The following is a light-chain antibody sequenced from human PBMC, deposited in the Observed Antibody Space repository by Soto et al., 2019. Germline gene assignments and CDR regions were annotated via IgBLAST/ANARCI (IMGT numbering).Light chain of an antibody. J-gene: IGKJ1*01. CDR2: GAS. CDR1: QYISNN. Sequence: EVLMTQYTTTLSVSPGDRATLSCRASQYISNNLAWYQQRPGQPPRLLIYGASSRATGIPDRFSGSGSGTDFTLTIRRLEPEDFAVYYCQQYGSSLWPFGQGTKV. V-gene: IGKV3-20*01. CDR3: QQYGSSLWP.